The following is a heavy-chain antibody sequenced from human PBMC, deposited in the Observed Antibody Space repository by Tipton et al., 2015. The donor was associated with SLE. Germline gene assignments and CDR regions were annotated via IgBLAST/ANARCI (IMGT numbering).Heavy chain of an antibody. CDR1: GGSFSGYY. V-gene: IGHV4-34*01. CDR3: ARDTGASGSLYYYYYGMDV. CDR2: INHSGST. J-gene: IGHJ6*02. Sequence: LRLSCAVYGGSFSGYYWSWIRQPPGKGLEWIGEINHSGSTNYNPSLKSRVTISVDTSKNQFSLKLSSVTAADTAVYYCARDTGASGSLYYYYYGMDVWGQGTTVTVSS. D-gene: IGHD3-3*01.